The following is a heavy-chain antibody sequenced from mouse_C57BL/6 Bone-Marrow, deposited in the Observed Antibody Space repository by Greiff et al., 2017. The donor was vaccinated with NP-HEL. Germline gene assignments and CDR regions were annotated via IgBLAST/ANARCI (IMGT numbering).Heavy chain of an antibody. CDR1: GFSFTSYG. CDR2: IWGVGST. Sequence: QVQLQQSGPGLVAPSQSLSITCTVSGFSFTSYGVDWVRQSPGKGLEWLGVIWGVGSTNYNSALKSRLSISKDNSKSQVFLKMNSLQTDDTAMYYCATHYDSYYDWFAYWGQGTLVTVSA. D-gene: IGHD2-3*01. J-gene: IGHJ3*01. V-gene: IGHV2-6*01. CDR3: ATHYDSYYDWFAY.